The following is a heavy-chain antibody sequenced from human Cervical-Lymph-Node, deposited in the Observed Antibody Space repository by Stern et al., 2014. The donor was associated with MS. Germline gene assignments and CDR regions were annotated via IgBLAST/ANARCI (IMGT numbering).Heavy chain of an antibody. D-gene: IGHD3-22*01. CDR3: ARQGNYHDSHAFDI. Sequence: MQLVQSGAEVKKSGESLKISCKGAGYSFSSHWIAWVRQKPGKGLEWMGGIYPGDSDTRHSPSVQGQVSISVDKPTSTAYLQWSSLTDSDTAIYYCARQGNYHDSHAFDIWGQGTMVIVSS. J-gene: IGHJ3*02. V-gene: IGHV5-51*01. CDR2: IYPGDSDT. CDR1: GYSFSSHW.